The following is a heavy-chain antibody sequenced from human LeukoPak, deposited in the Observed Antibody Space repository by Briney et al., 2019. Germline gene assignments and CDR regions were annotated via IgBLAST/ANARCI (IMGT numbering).Heavy chain of an antibody. CDR3: AGASPAAARPPYYYMDV. CDR1: GDSISSYY. J-gene: IGHJ6*03. V-gene: IGHV4-59*12. D-gene: IGHD6-6*01. Sequence: PSETLSLTCTVSGDSISSYYWSWIRQPPGKGLEWIGYIYYSGSTNYNPSLKSRVTMSVDTSKNQFSLKLSSVTAADTAVYYCAGASPAAARPPYYYMDVWGKGTTVTVSS. CDR2: IYYSGST.